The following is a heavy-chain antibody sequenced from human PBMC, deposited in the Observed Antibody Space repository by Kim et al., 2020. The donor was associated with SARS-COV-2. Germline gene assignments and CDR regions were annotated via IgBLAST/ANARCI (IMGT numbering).Heavy chain of an antibody. J-gene: IGHJ4*02. D-gene: IGHD6-13*01. Sequence: SETLSLTCAVSGGSISSSNWWSWVRQPPGKGLEWIGEIYHSGSTNYNPSLKSRVTISVDKSKNQFSLKLSSVTAADTAVYYCARGGDYLAAAGSFDYWGQGTLVTVSS. V-gene: IGHV4-4*02. CDR3: ARGGDYLAAAGSFDY. CDR2: IYHSGST. CDR1: GGSISSSNW.